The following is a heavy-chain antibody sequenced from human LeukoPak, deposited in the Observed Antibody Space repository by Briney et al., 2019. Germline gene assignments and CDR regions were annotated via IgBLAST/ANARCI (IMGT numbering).Heavy chain of an antibody. CDR2: ISSSSSYI. V-gene: IGHV3-21*01. CDR1: GFTFSSYS. D-gene: IGHD2-15*01. CDR3: ARELYCSGGSCYSEPFDY. Sequence: GGSLRLSCAASGFTFSSYSMNWVRQAPGRGLEWVPSISSSSSYIYYADSVKGRFTISRDNANNSLYLQMNSMRAEDTAVYYCARELYCSGGSCYSEPFDYWGQGTLVTVSS. J-gene: IGHJ4*02.